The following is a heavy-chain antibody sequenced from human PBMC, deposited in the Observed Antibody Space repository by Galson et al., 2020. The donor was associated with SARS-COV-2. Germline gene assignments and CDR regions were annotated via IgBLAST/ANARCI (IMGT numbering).Heavy chain of an antibody. CDR2: ISYDGSNK. D-gene: IGHD3-9*01. J-gene: IGHJ4*02. Sequence: GGSLRLSCAASGFTFSSYGMHWVRQAPGKGLEWVAVISYDGSNKYYADSVKGRFTISRDNSKNTLYLQMNSLRAEDTAVYYCAKLPILRYFDWLLIHPDFDYWGQGTLVTVSS. CDR3: AKLPILRYFDWLLIHPDFDY. V-gene: IGHV3-30*18. CDR1: GFTFSSYG.